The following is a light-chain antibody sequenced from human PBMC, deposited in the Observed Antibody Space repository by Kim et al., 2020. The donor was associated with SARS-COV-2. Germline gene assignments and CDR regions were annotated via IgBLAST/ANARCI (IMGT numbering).Light chain of an antibody. V-gene: IGKV4-1*01. CDR3: QQYYSTPYT. Sequence: DIVMTQSPDSLAVSLREWATINCKSSQSVLYSSNNKNYLAWYQQKPGQPPKLIIYWASTRESGVPDRFSGSGSGTDFTLTISSLQAEDVAVYYCQQYYSTPYTFGQGTKLEI. J-gene: IGKJ2*01. CDR2: WAS. CDR1: QSVLYSSNNKNY.